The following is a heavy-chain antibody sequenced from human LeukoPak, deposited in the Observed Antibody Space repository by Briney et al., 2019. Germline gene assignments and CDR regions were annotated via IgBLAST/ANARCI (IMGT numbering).Heavy chain of an antibody. Sequence: PSQTLSLTCTVSGGSISSGGYYWSWIRQHPGKGLEWIGYIYYSGSTYYNPSLKSRVTISVDTSKNQFSLKLSSVTAADTAVYYCARGPSMVRGVIIPYSIYWGQGTLVTVSS. CDR1: GGSISSGGYY. CDR3: ARGPSMVRGVIIPYSIY. D-gene: IGHD3-10*01. V-gene: IGHV4-31*03. J-gene: IGHJ4*02. CDR2: IYYSGST.